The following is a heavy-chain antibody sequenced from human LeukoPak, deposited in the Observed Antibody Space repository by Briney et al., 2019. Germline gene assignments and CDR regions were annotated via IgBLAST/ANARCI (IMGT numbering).Heavy chain of an antibody. CDR1: GFTFSSYA. V-gene: IGHV3-23*01. CDR2: INEGGSDA. J-gene: IGHJ4*02. Sequence: GGSLRLSCAASGFTFSSYAMSWVRQAPGKGLEWVSIINEGGSDAYYADSVKGRFTISRDNSKKTLHLQMNSLRVEDTAVYYCAREKEVGFGATNGYWGQGTLVTVSS. CDR3: AREKEVGFGATNGY. D-gene: IGHD1-26*01.